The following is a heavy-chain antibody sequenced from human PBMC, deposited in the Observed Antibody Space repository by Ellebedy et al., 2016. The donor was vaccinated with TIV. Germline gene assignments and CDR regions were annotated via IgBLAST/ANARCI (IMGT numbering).Heavy chain of an antibody. CDR3: AKGSFPFGDKSERIYSFQY. Sequence: GESLKISCTASGFIVSTNHMSWVRQAPGKGLEWVGGYTNYGDSVKGRFTISTHNSRNTLYLQMTNLRTEDTAVYYCAKGSFPFGDKSERIYSFQYWGQGTLVTVSS. CDR2: GYT. CDR1: GFIVSTNH. J-gene: IGHJ4*02. V-gene: IGHV3-53*04. D-gene: IGHD3-10*01.